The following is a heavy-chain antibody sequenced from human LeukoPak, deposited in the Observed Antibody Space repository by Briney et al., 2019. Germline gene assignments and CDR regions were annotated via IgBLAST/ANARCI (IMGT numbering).Heavy chain of an antibody. D-gene: IGHD6-19*01. J-gene: IGHJ4*02. CDR3: ARETPDSSGWD. V-gene: IGHV3-30*04. Sequence: GGSLRLSCAASGFTFSSYAMHWVRQAPGKGLEWVAVISYDGSNKYYADSVKGRFTISRDNSKNTLFPQMNSLKAEDTAVYYCARETPDSSGWDWGQGTLVTVSS. CDR1: GFTFSSYA. CDR2: ISYDGSNK.